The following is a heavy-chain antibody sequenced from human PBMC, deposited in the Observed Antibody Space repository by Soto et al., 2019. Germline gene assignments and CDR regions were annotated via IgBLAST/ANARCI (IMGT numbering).Heavy chain of an antibody. CDR2: TYYRSKWYN. D-gene: IGHD6-19*01. Sequence: SQTLSLTCAISGDSVSSNSAAWNWIRQSPSRGLEWLGRTYYRSKWYNDYAVSVKSRITINPDTSKNQFSLQLNSVTPEDTAVYYCARDRAVAGIGHYYYYYGMDGWGQGTTVTVS. CDR3: ARDRAVAGIGHYYYYYGMDG. V-gene: IGHV6-1*01. CDR1: GDSVSSNSAA. J-gene: IGHJ6*02.